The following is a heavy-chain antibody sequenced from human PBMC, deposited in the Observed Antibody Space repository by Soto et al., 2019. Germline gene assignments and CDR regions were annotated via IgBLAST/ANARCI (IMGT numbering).Heavy chain of an antibody. V-gene: IGHV4-61*01. CDR1: GGSVSSGSYY. D-gene: IGHD3-22*01. CDR3: ARSKYYYDSSGYYYTHYYYYGMDV. J-gene: IGHJ6*02. Sequence: SETLSLTCTVSGGSVSSGSYYWSWIRQPPGKGLEWIGYIYYSGSTNYNPSLKSRVTISVDTSKYQFSLKLSSVTAADTAVYYCARSKYYYDSSGYYYTHYYYYGMDVWGQGTTVTVSS. CDR2: IYYSGST.